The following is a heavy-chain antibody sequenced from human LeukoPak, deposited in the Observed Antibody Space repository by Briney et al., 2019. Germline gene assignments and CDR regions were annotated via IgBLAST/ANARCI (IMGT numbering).Heavy chain of an antibody. V-gene: IGHV4-34*01. D-gene: IGHD5-18*01. J-gene: IGHJ4*02. CDR3: ASTVGTAMVNY. CDR1: GGSFSGYY. CDR2: INHSGST. Sequence: PSETLSLTCAVYGGSFSGYYWSWIRQPPGKGLEWIGEINHSGSTNYNPSLKSRVTISVDTSKNQFSLKLSSVTAADTAVYYCASTVGTAMVNYRGQGTLVTVSS.